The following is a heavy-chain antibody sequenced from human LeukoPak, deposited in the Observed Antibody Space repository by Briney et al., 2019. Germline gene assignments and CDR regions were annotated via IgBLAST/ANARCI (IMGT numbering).Heavy chain of an antibody. V-gene: IGHV3-7*01. Sequence: PGGSLRLSCAASGFTVSSNYMSWVRQAPGKGLEWVANIKQDGSEKYYVDSVKGRFTISRDNAKNSLYLQMNSLRAEDTAVYYCARDKGELLWFGESTVGFDYWGQGTLVTVSS. CDR1: GFTVSSNY. CDR2: IKQDGSEK. CDR3: ARDKGELLWFGESTVGFDY. J-gene: IGHJ4*02. D-gene: IGHD3-10*01.